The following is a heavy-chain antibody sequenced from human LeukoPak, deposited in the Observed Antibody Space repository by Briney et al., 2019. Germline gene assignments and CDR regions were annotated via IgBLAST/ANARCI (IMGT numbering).Heavy chain of an antibody. D-gene: IGHD3-10*01. J-gene: IGHJ5*02. Sequence: SETLSLTCTVSGGSVSSPDSYWSWIRQPPGKGLEWIGYFYYTGNTNYNPSLKSRVTISLDTSKNQFSLRLGSVTAADTAVYYCARGSVALGAVDPWGQGTLVTVSS. CDR3: ARGSVALGAVDP. V-gene: IGHV4-61*08. CDR2: FYYTGNT. CDR1: GGSVSSPDSY.